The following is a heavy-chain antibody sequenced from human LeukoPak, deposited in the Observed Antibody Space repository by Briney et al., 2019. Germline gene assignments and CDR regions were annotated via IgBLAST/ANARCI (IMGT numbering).Heavy chain of an antibody. CDR1: GFTFSDHI. D-gene: IGHD5-12*01. CDR3: AKNGWLRSSGLWGDY. J-gene: IGHJ4*02. V-gene: IGHV3-48*01. CDR2: VSGSGSTV. Sequence: GGSLGLSCAASGFTFSDHIMNWVRQLPGKRLEWVAYVSGSGSTVCYADSVKGRFTISRDNSKSTLYLQMNSLRAEDTAIYYCAKNGWLRSSGLWGDYWGQGALVTVSS.